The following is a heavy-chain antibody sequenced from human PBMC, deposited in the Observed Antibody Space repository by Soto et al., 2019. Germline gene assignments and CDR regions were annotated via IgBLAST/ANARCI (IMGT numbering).Heavy chain of an antibody. V-gene: IGHV4-59*11. D-gene: IGHD6-25*01. CDR1: GYTFGNHW. J-gene: IGHJ5*02. CDR3: ARRSQRLRIYNWFDL. Sequence: GSLRLSCAVAGYTFGNHWMHWVRQAPGKGLEWIGYISSNGSTNYNPSLKSRVTMSVDTSKNRSSLKLNSVTAADTAVYYCARRSQRLRIYNWFDLWGQGTLVTVSS. CDR2: ISSNGST.